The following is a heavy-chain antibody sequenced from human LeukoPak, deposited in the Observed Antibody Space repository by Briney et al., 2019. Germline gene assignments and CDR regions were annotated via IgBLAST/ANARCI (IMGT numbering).Heavy chain of an antibody. J-gene: IGHJ3*02. CDR2: MNTDGGAI. V-gene: IGHV3-7*01. CDR1: GFSFSGSW. Sequence: GGSLRLSCTASGFSFSGSWMSWVRQLPGKGLEWLADMNTDGGAILYVDSVKGRFTVSRNNVKNSLYLQMDGLRAEDTAVYYCARDPLNGALDIWGQGTLVTVSS. CDR3: ARDPLNGALDI.